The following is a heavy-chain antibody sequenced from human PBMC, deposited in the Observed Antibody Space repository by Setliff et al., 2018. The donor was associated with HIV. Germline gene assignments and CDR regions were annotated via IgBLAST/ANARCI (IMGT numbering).Heavy chain of an antibody. V-gene: IGHV1-46*03. CDR1: GYTFTSYS. CDR3: ARDGGRYIYRGDFDY. CDR2: INPSGGST. J-gene: IGHJ4*02. Sequence: ASVKVSCKSSGYTFTSYSMHWVRQAPGQGLEWMGIINPSGGSTSYAQKFQGRVTMTRDTSTSTVYMELSSLRSEDTAVYYCARDGGRYIYRGDFDYWGQGTLVTVSP. D-gene: IGHD5-18*01.